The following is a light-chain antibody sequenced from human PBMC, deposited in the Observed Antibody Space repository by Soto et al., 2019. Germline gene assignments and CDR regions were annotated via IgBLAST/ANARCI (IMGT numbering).Light chain of an antibody. Sequence: EIVLTQSPGTLSLSPGERATLSCRASQSITSSYLAWYQQKPGQAPRLLIYGSSSSATGIPDRFSGSGSGTDFTLTISRLEPEDFAVYYCQQYGSSPITFGQGTRLEIK. J-gene: IGKJ5*01. CDR3: QQYGSSPIT. V-gene: IGKV3-20*01. CDR2: GSS. CDR1: QSITSSY.